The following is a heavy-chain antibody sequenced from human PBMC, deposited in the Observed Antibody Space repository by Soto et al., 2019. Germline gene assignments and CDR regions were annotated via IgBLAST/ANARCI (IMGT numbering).Heavy chain of an antibody. V-gene: IGHV1-69*13. D-gene: IGHD3-9*01. CDR2: IIPIFGTA. CDR3: ARHYEYDILTEWYYSMDV. J-gene: IGHJ6*02. Sequence: GASVKVSCKASGGTFSSYAISWVRQAPGQGLEWMGGIIPIFGTANYAQKFQGRVTITADESTSTAYMELSSLRSEDTAVYYCARHYEYDILTEWYYSMDVWGQGTTVTVSS. CDR1: GGTFSSYA.